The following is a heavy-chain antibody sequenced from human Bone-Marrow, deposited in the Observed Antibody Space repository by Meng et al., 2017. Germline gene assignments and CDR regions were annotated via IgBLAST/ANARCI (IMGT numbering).Heavy chain of an antibody. Sequence: QVHLVQTGAEGKKPGASVKVSCKASGYTFTGYYIHWVRQAPGKGLEWMGRINPISDDTHYAQKFHDRVTMTSDTSISTAYMELSRLRSDDTAVYYCVRDEDISAAGYLFGDYWGQGTLVTVSS. CDR1: GYTFTGYY. D-gene: IGHD6-13*01. CDR2: INPISDDT. V-gene: IGHV1-2*06. J-gene: IGHJ4*02. CDR3: VRDEDISAAGYLFGDY.